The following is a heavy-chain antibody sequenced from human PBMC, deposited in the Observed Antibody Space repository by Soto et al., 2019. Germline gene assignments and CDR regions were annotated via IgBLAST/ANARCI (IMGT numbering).Heavy chain of an antibody. Sequence: SETLSLTCTVSGGSISSDNYYWSWIRQPPVKGLEWIGHIYYSGSTYYNPSLKSRITITVDTSRNQFSLILSSVTAADTAVYYCARVKVGGSDLDYLDQWGQGTVVTVSS. CDR1: GGSISSDNYY. CDR3: ARVKVGGSDLDYLDQ. CDR2: IYYSGST. V-gene: IGHV4-30-4*01. D-gene: IGHD5-12*01. J-gene: IGHJ4*02.